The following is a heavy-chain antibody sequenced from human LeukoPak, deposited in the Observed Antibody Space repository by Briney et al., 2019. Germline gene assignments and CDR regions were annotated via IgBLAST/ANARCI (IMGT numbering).Heavy chain of an antibody. Sequence: PGGSLRLSCAASGFTFSSYNMDWVRQAPGKGLEWVSFIDSSSRYIYQADSVKGRFTISRDNAKSSVFLQMNSLRAEDTAVYYCARDEYCSSTSCYIDYWGQGTLVTVSS. CDR2: IDSSSRYI. CDR1: GFTFSSYN. V-gene: IGHV3-21*04. J-gene: IGHJ4*02. D-gene: IGHD2-2*02. CDR3: ARDEYCSSTSCYIDY.